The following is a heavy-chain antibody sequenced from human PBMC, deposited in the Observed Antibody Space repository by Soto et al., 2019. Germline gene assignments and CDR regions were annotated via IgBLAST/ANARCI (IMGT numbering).Heavy chain of an antibody. CDR2: ISGSGGST. Sequence: EVQLLESGGGLVQPGGSLRLSCAASGFTFSSYAMSWFRQAPGKGLEWVSVISGSGGSTYYADSVKGRFTISRDNSKNTRYLQMNSRRAEDTAVYYCAKRTVGWYFGLWGRGTLVTVSS. V-gene: IGHV3-23*01. D-gene: IGHD4-17*01. CDR3: AKRTVGWYFGL. J-gene: IGHJ2*01. CDR1: GFTFSSYA.